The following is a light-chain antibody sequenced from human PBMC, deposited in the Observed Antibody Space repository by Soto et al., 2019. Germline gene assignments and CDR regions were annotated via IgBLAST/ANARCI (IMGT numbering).Light chain of an antibody. CDR2: GAS. CDR1: QSVSSY. V-gene: IGKV3-20*01. Sequence: EIVLTQSPATLSVSPGESATLSCRASQSVSSYLAWYQQKPGQAPRLLIYGASSRATGIPDRFSGSGSGTDFTLTISRLEPEDFAMYYCQQYGSSPRTFGQGTKVDIK. J-gene: IGKJ1*01. CDR3: QQYGSSPRT.